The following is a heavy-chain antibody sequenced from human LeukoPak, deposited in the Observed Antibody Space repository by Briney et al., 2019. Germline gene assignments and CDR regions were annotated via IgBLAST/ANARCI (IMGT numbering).Heavy chain of an antibody. D-gene: IGHD5/OR15-5a*01. J-gene: IGHJ4*02. CDR2: ISCYNGDT. V-gene: IGHV1-18*01. Sequence: ASVQVSCKASGDTFNHYGISWMRQAPGQGLEWMGWISCYNGDTRYAQNFKGRVTMTTDTSTSTVYMEVRSLTSDDTAVYYCARDPTNTSGYRVYPDYWGQGALVTVSS. CDR1: GDTFNHYG. CDR3: ARDPTNTSGYRVYPDY.